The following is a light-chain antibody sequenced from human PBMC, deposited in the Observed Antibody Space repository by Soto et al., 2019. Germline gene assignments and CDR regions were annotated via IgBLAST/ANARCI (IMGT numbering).Light chain of an antibody. CDR3: MQGQQMPYT. CDR1: QSLEEGKGDTY. J-gene: IGKJ2*01. V-gene: IGKV2-28*01. Sequence: DIVMTQAPLSLPVTPGEPASISCKSGQSLEEGKGDTYLDWYLQRPGQSPQLLIYLGSSRASGVPDRFSGSGSGTDFTLKISRVEAEDVGVYYCMQGQQMPYTFGQGTKLEIK. CDR2: LGS.